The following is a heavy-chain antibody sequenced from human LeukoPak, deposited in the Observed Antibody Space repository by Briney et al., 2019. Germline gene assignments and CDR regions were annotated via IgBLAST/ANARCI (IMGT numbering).Heavy chain of an antibody. CDR2: FDPEDGET. D-gene: IGHD3-10*01. J-gene: IGHJ6*04. CDR3: ATYLYGSGRGGMDV. V-gene: IGHV1-24*01. CDR1: GYTLTELS. Sequence: ASVKVSCKVPGYTLTELSMHWVRQAPGKGLEWMGGFDPEDGETIYAQKFQGRVTMTEDTSTDTAYMELSSLRSEDTAVYYCATYLYGSGRGGMDVWGKGTTVTVSS.